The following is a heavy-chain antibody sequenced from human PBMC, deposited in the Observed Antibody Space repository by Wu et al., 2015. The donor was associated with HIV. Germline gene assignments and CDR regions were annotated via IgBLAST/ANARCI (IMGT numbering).Heavy chain of an antibody. V-gene: IGHV1-8*01. CDR1: GYTFTSYD. J-gene: IGHJ4*02. D-gene: IGHD1-14*01. CDR3: AVLYNVEPDKAIFDS. CDR2: MNPNSANT. Sequence: QVQLVQSGAEVKKPGASVKVSCKASGYTFTSYDINWVRQATGQGLEWMGWMNPNSANTGYAQKFQGRVTMTRNTSTSTAYMELSSLRSEDTAVYYCAVLYNVEPDKAIFDSWGQGTLVTVSP.